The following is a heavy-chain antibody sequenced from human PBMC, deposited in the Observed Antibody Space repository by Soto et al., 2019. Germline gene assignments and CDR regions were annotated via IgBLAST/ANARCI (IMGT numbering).Heavy chain of an antibody. CDR2: ISWDGGST. Sequence: SGGSLRLSCAASGFTFDDYTMHWVRQAPGKGLEWVSLISWDGGSTYYADSVKGRFTISRDNSKNSLYLQMNSLRTLVTALYYCAKDIGYSGSYLPDYWGQGTLVTVSS. J-gene: IGHJ4*02. CDR3: AKDIGYSGSYLPDY. D-gene: IGHD1-26*01. V-gene: IGHV3-43*01. CDR1: GFTFDDYT.